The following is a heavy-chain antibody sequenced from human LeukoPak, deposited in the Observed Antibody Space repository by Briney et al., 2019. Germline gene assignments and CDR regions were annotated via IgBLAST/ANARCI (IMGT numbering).Heavy chain of an antibody. D-gene: IGHD3-22*01. CDR1: GVSISSSPYH. J-gene: IGHJ4*02. Sequence: SETLSLTCSVSGVSISSSPYHWAWSGNPQGKGLEWIGSICYSGSSYSNPSLQSRVAMSIDTAKNQFSLKLSSVTAADTAVYYCAREIDYDSTAYVYWGRGTLVTVSS. V-gene: IGHV4-39*02. CDR3: AREIDYDSTAYVY. CDR2: ICYSGSS.